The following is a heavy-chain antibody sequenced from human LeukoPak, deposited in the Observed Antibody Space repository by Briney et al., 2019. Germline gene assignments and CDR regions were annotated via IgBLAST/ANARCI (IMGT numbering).Heavy chain of an antibody. V-gene: IGHV4-39*01. D-gene: IGHD2-2*01. CDR3: ARQGNYCSSTSCYLYHYYMDV. CDR1: GGSISSSSYY. Sequence: SETLSLTCTVSGGSISSSSYYWGWIRQPPGKGLEWIGTIYYSGNTYYNPSLKSRVTISVDTSKNQFSLELSSVTAADTAVYYCARQGNYCSSTSCYLYHYYMDVWGKGTTVTVSS. CDR2: IYYSGNT. J-gene: IGHJ6*03.